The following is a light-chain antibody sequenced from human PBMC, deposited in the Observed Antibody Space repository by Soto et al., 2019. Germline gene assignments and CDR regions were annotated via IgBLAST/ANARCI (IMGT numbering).Light chain of an antibody. Sequence: EIVMTQSPATLSVSPGERATLSCRASQSVSSNLAWYQQKPGQVPRLLIYGASTRATGIPARFSGSGSGTEFNLTISSLQPEDFATYYCQQSYSTPAITFGQGTRLEIK. CDR3: QQSYSTPAIT. J-gene: IGKJ5*01. CDR2: GAS. CDR1: QSVSSN. V-gene: IGKV3-15*01.